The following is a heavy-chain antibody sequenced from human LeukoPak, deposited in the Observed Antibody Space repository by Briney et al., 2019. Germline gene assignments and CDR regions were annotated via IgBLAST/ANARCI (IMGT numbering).Heavy chain of an antibody. CDR1: GYTFSDYG. V-gene: IGHV1-18*01. Sequence: GASVKVSCKASGYTFSDYGIAWVRQAPGQGLEWMGWISVENGNTNYAQQFQGRVTLTTDTSTSTANKEMRSLRSDDTAVYYCARGSWTQGGGFAYWGQGTLVTVSS. CDR3: ARGSWTQGGGFAY. D-gene: IGHD3/OR15-3a*01. CDR2: ISVENGNT. J-gene: IGHJ4*02.